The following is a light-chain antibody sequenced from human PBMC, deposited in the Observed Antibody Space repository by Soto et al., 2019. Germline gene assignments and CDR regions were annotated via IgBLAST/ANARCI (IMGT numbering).Light chain of an antibody. J-gene: IGKJ3*01. CDR2: GAS. Sequence: DIQMTQSPSSLSASVGDRVTITCRASQGISNYLAWYQQKPGKVPELLIYGASTLKSGVPSRFSGSGSGTDFTLTISSLQPEDVATYYCQKYTRAPFTFGPGTKVDIK. V-gene: IGKV1-27*01. CDR1: QGISNY. CDR3: QKYTRAPFT.